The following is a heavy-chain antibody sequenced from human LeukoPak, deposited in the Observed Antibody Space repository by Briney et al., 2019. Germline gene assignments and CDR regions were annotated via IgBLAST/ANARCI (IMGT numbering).Heavy chain of an antibody. CDR2: VTGGGTGT. CDR1: GFTFSNYA. J-gene: IGHJ6*02. Sequence: GGSLRLSCAASGFTFSNYAMRWVRQAPGKGLEWVSSVTGGGTGTYYTDSVKGRFTISRDNSKNTLFLQMNSLRAEDTAIYYCARLHPYCTTTPCQNSYYSAMDVWGQGTPVTVSS. D-gene: IGHD2-8*01. V-gene: IGHV3-23*01. CDR3: ARLHPYCTTTPCQNSYYSAMDV.